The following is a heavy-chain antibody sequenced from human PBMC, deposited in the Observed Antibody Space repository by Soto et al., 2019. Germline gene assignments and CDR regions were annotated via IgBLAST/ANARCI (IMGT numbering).Heavy chain of an antibody. CDR2: ISGSGDST. Sequence: EVQLLESGGGFVQPGGSLRLSCAASGFTFSSYAMRWVRQAPGTGLEWVSAISGSGDSTYYADSVKGRFTISRDNSKNTLYLQMNSLRAEDTAVYYCARRGSGSYYDYWGQGTLVTVAS. V-gene: IGHV3-23*01. J-gene: IGHJ4*02. D-gene: IGHD1-26*01. CDR3: ARRGSGSYYDY. CDR1: GFTFSSYA.